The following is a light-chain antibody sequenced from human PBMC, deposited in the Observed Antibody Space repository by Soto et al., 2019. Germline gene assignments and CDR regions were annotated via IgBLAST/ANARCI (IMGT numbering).Light chain of an antibody. Sequence: EIVLTQSQGTLSFSPGERATLSCRASQSVSISHLAWYQQKPGQAPRLLIYGASTRATGIPARFSGSGSGTEFTLTISSLQSEDFAVYYCQQYNNWPINFGQGTRLEIK. J-gene: IGKJ5*01. CDR1: QSVSISH. CDR2: GAS. V-gene: IGKV3-15*01. CDR3: QQYNNWPIN.